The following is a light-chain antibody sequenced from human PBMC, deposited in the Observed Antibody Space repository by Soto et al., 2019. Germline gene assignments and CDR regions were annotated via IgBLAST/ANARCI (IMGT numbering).Light chain of an antibody. J-gene: IGLJ1*01. CDR1: SSDVGGHKY. Sequence: QSVLTQPASVSGSPGQSIAISCTGTSSDVGGHKYVSWYQQHPGKAPKLMIYEVSNRPSGVSDRFSGSKSGNTASLTISGLQAEDEAEYYCSSYTSTSTQYVFGTGTKLT. V-gene: IGLV2-14*01. CDR3: SSYTSTSTQYV. CDR2: EVS.